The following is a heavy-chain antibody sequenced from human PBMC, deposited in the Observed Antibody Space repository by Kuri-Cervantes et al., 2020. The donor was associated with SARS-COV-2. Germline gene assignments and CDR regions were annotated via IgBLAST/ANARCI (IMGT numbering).Heavy chain of an antibody. V-gene: IGHV3-48*01. D-gene: IGHD6-6*01. J-gene: IGHJ4*02. CDR3: ARDVIAARPYDPFDY. Sequence: GGSLRLSCAASGFTFSSYSMNWVRQAPGKGLEWVSYISSSSSTIYYADSVKGRFTISRDNAKNSLYLQMNSLRAGDTAVYYCARDVIAARPYDPFDYWGQGTLVTVSS. CDR2: ISSSSSTI. CDR1: GFTFSSYS.